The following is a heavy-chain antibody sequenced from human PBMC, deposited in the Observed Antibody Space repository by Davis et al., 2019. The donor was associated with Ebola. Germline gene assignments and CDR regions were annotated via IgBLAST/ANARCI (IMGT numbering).Heavy chain of an antibody. CDR3: ARIPSTSSLLDY. J-gene: IGHJ4*02. D-gene: IGHD6-6*01. V-gene: IGHV1-8*01. CDR2: MNPNSGNT. CDR1: GYTFTSYD. Sequence: AASVKVSCKASGYTFTSYDINWVRQATGQGLEWMGWMNPNSGNTGYAQKFQGRVTMTRNTSISTGYMELSSLRSEDTAVYYCARIPSTSSLLDYWGQGTLVTVSS.